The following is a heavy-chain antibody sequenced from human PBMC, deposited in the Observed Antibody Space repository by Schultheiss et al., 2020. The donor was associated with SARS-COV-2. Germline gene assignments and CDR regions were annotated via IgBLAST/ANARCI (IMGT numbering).Heavy chain of an antibody. Sequence: ASVKVSCKASGYTFTSYGISWVRQAPGQGLEWMGWISAYNGNTNYAQKFQGRVTMTTDTSTSTAYMELRSLRSDDTAVYYCARGVSVTTGPGWFDPWGQGTLVTVSS. CDR1: GYTFTSYG. D-gene: IGHD4-17*01. CDR3: ARGVSVTTGPGWFDP. V-gene: IGHV1-18*01. CDR2: ISAYNGNT. J-gene: IGHJ5*02.